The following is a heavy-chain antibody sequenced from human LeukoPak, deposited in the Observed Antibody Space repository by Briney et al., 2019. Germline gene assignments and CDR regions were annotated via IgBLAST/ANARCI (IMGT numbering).Heavy chain of an antibody. V-gene: IGHV1-18*01. Sequence: ASVKVSCKASGYTFISYGISWVRQAPGQGLEWMGWISAYNGNTNYAQKIQGRVTMITNTSTSTAYIELRSLRSDDSAVYYSARDLVRWAAAARAFDYWGRGTLVGVPS. CDR2: ISAYNGNT. D-gene: IGHD6-13*01. CDR1: GYTFISYG. J-gene: IGHJ4*02. CDR3: ARDLVRWAAAARAFDY.